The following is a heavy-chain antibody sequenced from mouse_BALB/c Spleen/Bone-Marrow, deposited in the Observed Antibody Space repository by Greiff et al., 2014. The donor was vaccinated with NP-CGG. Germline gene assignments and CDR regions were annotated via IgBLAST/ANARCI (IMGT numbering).Heavy chain of an antibody. Sequence: QVHEKQSGAELVRPGASVKLSCKALGYTFTDYEIHWVKQTPEHGLEWIGAIHPGSGGTAYNQKFKGKATLTVDKSSNTAHMELSSLTSEDSAVYYCTRGWDAMDYWGQGTSVTVSS. J-gene: IGHJ4*01. V-gene: IGHV1-15*01. D-gene: IGHD3-3*01. CDR2: IHPGSGGT. CDR1: GYTFTDYE. CDR3: TRGWDAMDY.